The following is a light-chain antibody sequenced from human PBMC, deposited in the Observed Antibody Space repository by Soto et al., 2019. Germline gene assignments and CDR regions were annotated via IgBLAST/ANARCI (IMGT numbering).Light chain of an antibody. CDR1: SSDVGGYTY. CDR2: EVS. Sequence: QSVLTQPPSASGSFGQSVTISCTGTSSDVGGYTYVSWYQQHPGKAPKLMIYEVSERPSGVPDRFSGSKSGNTGSLTVSGLQADDEADYYCSSYSGTNYHYFFRTGTKLTVL. V-gene: IGLV2-8*01. J-gene: IGLJ1*01. CDR3: SSYSGTNYHYF.